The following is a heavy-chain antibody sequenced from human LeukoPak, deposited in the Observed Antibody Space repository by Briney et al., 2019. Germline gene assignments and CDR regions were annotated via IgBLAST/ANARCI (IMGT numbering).Heavy chain of an antibody. V-gene: IGHV4-39*07. J-gene: IGHJ5*02. CDR2: IYYSGST. D-gene: IGHD6-13*01. CDR1: GGSISSSSYY. CDR3: ARDWQQLKGNWFDP. Sequence: SETLSLTCTVSGGSISSSSYYWGWIRQPPGKGLEWIGSIYYSGSTYYNPSLKSRVTISVDTSKNQFSLKLSSVTAADTAVYYCARDWQQLKGNWFDPWGQGTLVTVSS.